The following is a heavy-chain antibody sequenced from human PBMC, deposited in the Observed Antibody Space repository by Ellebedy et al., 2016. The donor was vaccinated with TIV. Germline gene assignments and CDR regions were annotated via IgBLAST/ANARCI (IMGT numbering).Heavy chain of an antibody. Sequence: MPSETLSLTCTVSGAYLDRSGFYWDWIRQPPGKGMAWIETFHYAVRTYVKPSLKSRVAISVDTSKNQFSLKLTSVTAADRAVYFCAGRALGYLRDYWGQGILVTVSS. J-gene: IGHJ4*02. CDR1: GAYLDRSGFY. CDR2: FHYAVRT. D-gene: IGHD5-18*01. V-gene: IGHV4-39*01. CDR3: AGRALGYLRDY.